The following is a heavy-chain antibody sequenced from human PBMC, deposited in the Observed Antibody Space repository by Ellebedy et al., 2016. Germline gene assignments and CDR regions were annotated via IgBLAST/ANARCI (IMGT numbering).Heavy chain of an antibody. Sequence: SETLSLTCTVSGGSISGGGAYWSWIRQRPGTGLEWIGYIYYSGSTYYNPSLKSRVTISLDTSKNQFSLKLSSVTAADTAVYYCARRSSSHAAEYFQHWGQGTLVTVSS. D-gene: IGHD2-2*01. CDR1: GGSISGGGAY. J-gene: IGHJ1*01. CDR2: IYYSGST. CDR3: ARRSSSHAAEYFQH. V-gene: IGHV4-31*03.